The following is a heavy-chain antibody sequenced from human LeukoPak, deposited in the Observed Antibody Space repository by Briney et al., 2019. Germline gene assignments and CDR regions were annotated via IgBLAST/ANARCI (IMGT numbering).Heavy chain of an antibody. CDR2: IYYSGST. Sequence: PSETLSLTCTVSGGSISSYYCSWIRQPPGKGLEWIGYIYYSGSTNYNPSLKSRVTISVDTSKNQFSLKLSSVTAADTAVYYCARAMLGYYVTLTGPIEPYYYYGMDVWGQGTTVTVSS. CDR3: ARAMLGYYVTLTGPIEPYYYYGMDV. J-gene: IGHJ6*02. CDR1: GGSISSYY. D-gene: IGHD3-9*01. V-gene: IGHV4-59*01.